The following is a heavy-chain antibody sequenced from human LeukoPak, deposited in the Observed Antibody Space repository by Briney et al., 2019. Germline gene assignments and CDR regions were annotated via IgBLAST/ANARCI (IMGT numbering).Heavy chain of an antibody. V-gene: IGHV4-61*08. D-gene: IGHD4/OR15-4a*01. Sequence: SETLSLTCTVSGGSISSGDYYWSWIRQPPGKGLEWIGYIYYSGSTSYNPSLKSRATISVDTSKKQSSLKLSSVTAADTAVYYCARRSMVRTVGYYYGMDVWGQGTTVTVSS. J-gene: IGHJ6*02. CDR3: ARRSMVRTVGYYYGMDV. CDR1: GGSISSGDYY. CDR2: IYYSGST.